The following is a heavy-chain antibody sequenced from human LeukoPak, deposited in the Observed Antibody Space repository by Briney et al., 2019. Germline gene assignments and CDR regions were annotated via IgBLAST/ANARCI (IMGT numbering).Heavy chain of an antibody. V-gene: IGHV1-69*05. D-gene: IGHD4-17*01. CDR1: GGTFSSYA. J-gene: IGHJ4*02. CDR2: IIPIFGTA. CDR3: ARETDYGDYVPFDY. Sequence: AASVKVSCKASGGTFSSYAISWVRQAPGQELEGMGRIIPIFGTANYAQKFQGRVTITTDESTSTAYMELSSLRSEDTAVYYCARETDYGDYVPFDYWGQGTLVTVSS.